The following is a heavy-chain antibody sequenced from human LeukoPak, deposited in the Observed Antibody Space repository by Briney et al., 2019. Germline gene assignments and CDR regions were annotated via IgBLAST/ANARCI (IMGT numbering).Heavy chain of an antibody. V-gene: IGHV3-23*01. J-gene: IGHJ3*02. CDR1: GFTFSSYA. Sequence: GGSLRLSCAASGFTFSSYAMSWVRQAPGKGLEWVSAISGSGGNTYYADSVKGRFTISRDNSKNTLYLQMNSLRAEDTAVYYRAKSQFIVVVVAAGGVGAFDIWGQGTMVTVSS. D-gene: IGHD2-15*01. CDR3: AKSQFIVVVVAAGGVGAFDI. CDR2: ISGSGGNT.